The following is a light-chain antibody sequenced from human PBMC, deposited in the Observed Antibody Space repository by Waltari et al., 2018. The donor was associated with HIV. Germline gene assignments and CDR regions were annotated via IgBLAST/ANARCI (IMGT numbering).Light chain of an antibody. J-gene: IGLJ2*01. CDR3: QVWDYNSDHVV. V-gene: IGLV3-21*04. CDR1: AIGRES. Sequence: SYVLTQPPLVSVAPGKTATVPRGGDAIGRESVPWYHKKPGPAPVVVIFDDDDRPPGIPERFSGSKSGNTATLTISRAEAGDEADYYCQVWDYNSDHVVFGGGTKLTVL. CDR2: DDD.